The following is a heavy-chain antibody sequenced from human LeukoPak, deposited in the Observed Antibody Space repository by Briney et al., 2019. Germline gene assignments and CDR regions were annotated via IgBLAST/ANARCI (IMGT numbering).Heavy chain of an antibody. CDR3: ARDFNWASDH. Sequence: GGSLRLSYAASGFTFSSDWMSWVRQAPGKGLEWVANIKQDGSEKYYVDSVKGRFTISRDNAKNSVYLQMNSLRAEDTAVYYCARDFNWASDHWGQGTLVTVSS. CDR2: IKQDGSEK. CDR1: GFTFSSDW. J-gene: IGHJ4*02. V-gene: IGHV3-7*05. D-gene: IGHD1-1*01.